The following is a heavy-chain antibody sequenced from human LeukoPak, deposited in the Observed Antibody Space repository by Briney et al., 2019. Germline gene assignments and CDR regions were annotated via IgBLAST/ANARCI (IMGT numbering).Heavy chain of an antibody. D-gene: IGHD3-9*01. CDR1: GLTFDDYA. CDR2: ISWDGGST. CDR3: AKDNLPYYDILTGYSGYFDY. Sequence: GGSLRLSCAASGLTFDDYAMPWVRQAPGKGLEWVSLISWDGGSTYYADSVKGRFTISRDNSKNSLYLQMNSLRAEDTALYYCAKDNLPYYDILTGYSGYFDYWGQGTLVTVSS. J-gene: IGHJ4*02. V-gene: IGHV3-43D*03.